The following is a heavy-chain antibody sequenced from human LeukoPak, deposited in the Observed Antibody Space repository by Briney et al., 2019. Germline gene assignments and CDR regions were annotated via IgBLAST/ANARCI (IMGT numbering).Heavy chain of an antibody. J-gene: IGHJ4*02. Sequence: GGSLRLSCAASGFTFSSYSMNWVRQAPGKGLEWVSYISSSSSTIYYADSVKGRFTISRDNAKNSLYLQMNSLRAEDTAIYYCAREGGYCINGFCYAPYYFDYWGQGTRVTVSS. CDR3: AREGGYCINGFCYAPYYFDY. V-gene: IGHV3-48*01. CDR2: ISSSSSTI. D-gene: IGHD2-8*01. CDR1: GFTFSSYS.